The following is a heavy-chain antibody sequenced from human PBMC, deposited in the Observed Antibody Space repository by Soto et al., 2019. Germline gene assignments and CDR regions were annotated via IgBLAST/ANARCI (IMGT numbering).Heavy chain of an antibody. CDR1: GGSFSGYY. D-gene: IGHD3-16*01. J-gene: IGHJ4*01. Sequence: QVQLQQWGAGLLKPSETLSLTCAVYGGSFSGYYWTWIRQPPGTGLEWIGEINHSGSTNYNPSLKSRVTISLDTSKNQFSRRRTSVTAADTALNYGARKKITGLLDYWGQEPWSPSPQ. CDR2: INHSGST. V-gene: IGHV4-34*01. CDR3: ARKKITGLLDY.